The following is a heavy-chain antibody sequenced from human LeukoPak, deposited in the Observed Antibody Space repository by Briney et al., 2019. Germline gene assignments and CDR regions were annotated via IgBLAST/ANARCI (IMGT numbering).Heavy chain of an antibody. CDR3: AREGLWFGVLVHAFDI. V-gene: IGHV1-3*01. Sequence: ASVKVSCKASGYTFTTYAIHWVRQAPGQRLEWMGWINAGNGNTKYSQNFQGRVTITRDTSTSTAYMELRSLRSDDTAVYYCAREGLWFGVLVHAFDIWGQGTMVTVSS. D-gene: IGHD3-10*01. J-gene: IGHJ3*02. CDR2: INAGNGNT. CDR1: GYTFTTYA.